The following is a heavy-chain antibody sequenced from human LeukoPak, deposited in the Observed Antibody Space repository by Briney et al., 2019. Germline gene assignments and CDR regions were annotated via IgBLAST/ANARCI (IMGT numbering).Heavy chain of an antibody. D-gene: IGHD6-13*01. V-gene: IGHV3-74*01. J-gene: IGHJ4*02. CDR3: ARGTAGYHSSYLDY. CDR2: INSDGSAT. CDR1: GFTFGSPW. Sequence: GGSLRLSCAASGFTFGSPWMHWVRQAPGKGLVWVSRINSDGSATAYADSVKGRFTISRDNAENTLYLQMNSLRAEDTAVYYCARGTAGYHSSYLDYWGQGTLVTVSS.